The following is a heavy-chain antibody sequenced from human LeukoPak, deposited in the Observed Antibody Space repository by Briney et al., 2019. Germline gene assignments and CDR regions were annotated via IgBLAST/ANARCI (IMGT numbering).Heavy chain of an antibody. Sequence: PSETLSLTCIASGGSISSYYWSWIRQPPGKGLEWIGYIYYSGSTNYNPSLKSRVTISVDTSKNQFSLKLSSVTAADTAVYYCASTHYDSSGFDYWGQGTLVTVSS. D-gene: IGHD3-22*01. CDR1: GGSISSYY. CDR2: IYYSGST. J-gene: IGHJ4*02. V-gene: IGHV4-59*01. CDR3: ASTHYDSSGFDY.